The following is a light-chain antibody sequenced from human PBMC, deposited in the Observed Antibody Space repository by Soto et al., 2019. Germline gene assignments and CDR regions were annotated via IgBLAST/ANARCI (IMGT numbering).Light chain of an antibody. CDR3: QQYGSSPLA. V-gene: IGKV3-20*01. Sequence: ETVLTQSPGPLALSPGERATLSCRASQSVSSSYLAWYQQRPGQAPRLLIYGASSRATGIPDRFSGSGSGTDFTLTISRLEPEDFAVYYCQQYGSSPLAFGQGTRLEIK. CDR2: GAS. J-gene: IGKJ5*01. CDR1: QSVSSSY.